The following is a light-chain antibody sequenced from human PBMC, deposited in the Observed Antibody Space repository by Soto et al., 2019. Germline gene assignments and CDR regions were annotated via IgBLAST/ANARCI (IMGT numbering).Light chain of an antibody. CDR3: QLYGSSSIT. J-gene: IGKJ1*01. CDR1: QSVSSSY. V-gene: IGKV3-20*01. Sequence: IVLTQSPGTLSLSPGERATLSCRASQSVSSSYLAWYQQKPGQAPRLLIYGASSRATGIPDRFSGSRSGTDFTLTIGRLEPEDFAVYYCQLYGSSSITFGQGTKVDIK. CDR2: GAS.